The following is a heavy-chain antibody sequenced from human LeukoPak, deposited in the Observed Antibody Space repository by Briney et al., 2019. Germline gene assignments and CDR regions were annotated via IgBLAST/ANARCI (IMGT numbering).Heavy chain of an antibody. J-gene: IGHJ3*02. CDR1: GFTFSSYA. D-gene: IGHD1-26*01. CDR2: IWYDGSNK. V-gene: IGHV3-33*01. Sequence: GGSLRLSCAASGFTFSSYAMHWVRQAPGKGLEWVAVIWYDGSNKNYADSVKGRFTISRDNTKNTLFLQMNSLRAEDTAVYYCARNLWDPRSAFDIWGQGTMVTVSS. CDR3: ARNLWDPRSAFDI.